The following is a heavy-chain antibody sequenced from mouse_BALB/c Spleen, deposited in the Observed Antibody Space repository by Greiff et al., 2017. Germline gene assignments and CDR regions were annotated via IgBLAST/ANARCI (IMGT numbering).Heavy chain of an antibody. Sequence: LVESGAELVRPGSSVKISCKASGYAFSSYWMNWVKQRPGQGLEWIGQIYPGDGDTNYNGKFKGKATLTADKSSSTAYMQLSSLTSEDSAVYFCARSQYDYDEGVVGYWGQGTTLTVSS. V-gene: IGHV1-80*01. CDR2: IYPGDGDT. CDR3: ARSQYDYDEGVVGY. D-gene: IGHD2-4*01. CDR1: GYAFSSYW. J-gene: IGHJ2*01.